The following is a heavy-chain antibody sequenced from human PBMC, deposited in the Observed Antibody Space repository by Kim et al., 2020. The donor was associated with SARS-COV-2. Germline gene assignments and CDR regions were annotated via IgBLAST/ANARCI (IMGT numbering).Heavy chain of an antibody. D-gene: IGHD3-22*01. CDR1: GDSVSSNNAA. CDR2: TYYKSKWFT. CDR3: ARGEGYNSGCFDD. V-gene: IGHV6-1*01. Sequence: SQTLSLTCVISGDSVSSNNAAWNWIRQSPSRGLEWLGRTYYKSKWFTDYALSVESRIIIDPDTSRNQFSLQLKSVTPEDTAVYYCARGEGYNSGCFDDWGQGPLVTVSS. J-gene: IGHJ5*02.